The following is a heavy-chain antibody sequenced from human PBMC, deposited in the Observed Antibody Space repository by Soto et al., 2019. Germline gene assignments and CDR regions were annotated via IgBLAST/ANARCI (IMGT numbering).Heavy chain of an antibody. V-gene: IGHV4-59*01. CDR2: IYYSGST. Sequence: SETLSLTCTVSGGSISSYYWGWIRQPPGKGLEWIGYIYYSGSTNYNPSLKSRVTISVDTSKNQFSLKLSSVTAADTAVYYCARGRGYNSPFDYWGQGTLVTVSS. D-gene: IGHD5-12*01. J-gene: IGHJ4*02. CDR1: GGSISSYY. CDR3: ARGRGYNSPFDY.